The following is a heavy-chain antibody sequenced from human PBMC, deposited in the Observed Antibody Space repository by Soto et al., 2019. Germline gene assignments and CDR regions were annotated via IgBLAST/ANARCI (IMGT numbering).Heavy chain of an antibody. CDR3: ASTLYGDNVDY. Sequence: VQLVPYGAEVKKPWASVKVSCKASGYTFTSYDINWVRQATGQGLEWRGWMNPNSGNTVEAQKFQGRVTMTRNTSISTGYMALSSLRSEDTAVYYCASTLYGDNVDYGGQGPLVTVSS. V-gene: IGHV1-8*01. CDR1: GYTFTSYD. CDR2: MNPNSGNT. J-gene: IGHJ4*02. D-gene: IGHD4-17*01.